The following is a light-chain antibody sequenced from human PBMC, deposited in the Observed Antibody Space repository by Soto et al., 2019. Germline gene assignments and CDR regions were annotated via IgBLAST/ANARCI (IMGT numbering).Light chain of an antibody. Sequence: DILMTQSPSTLSSSVGDRVTISCRASQSVTMCLAWYQQKPGQAPNLLIYETSSIASGVPARFSGSGSGTDFTLTISSLQPDDFAIYYCQHWTDYPLTFGQGTKVEVK. CDR1: QSVTMC. J-gene: IGKJ1*01. CDR2: ETS. V-gene: IGKV1-5*01. CDR3: QHWTDYPLT.